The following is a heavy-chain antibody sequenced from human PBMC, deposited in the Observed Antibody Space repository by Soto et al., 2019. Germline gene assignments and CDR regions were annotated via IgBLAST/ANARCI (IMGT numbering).Heavy chain of an antibody. Sequence: ASETLSLTCTVSGGSISSDNYFWSWLRQHPGKGLEWIGYIDYIGRAYYNPSLKSRVTTSVDTSKNQFSLRLSSVTVADTATYYCAREVKSAAASDAIDIWGQGTVVTVSS. CDR2: IDYIGRA. CDR1: GGSISSDNYF. J-gene: IGHJ3*02. D-gene: IGHD2-15*01. V-gene: IGHV4-31*03. CDR3: AREVKSAAASDAIDI.